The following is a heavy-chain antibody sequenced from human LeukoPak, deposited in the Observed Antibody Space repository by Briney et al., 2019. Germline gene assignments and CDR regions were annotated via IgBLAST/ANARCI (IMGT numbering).Heavy chain of an antibody. CDR2: INPSGGST. CDR1: GYTFTSYY. Sequence: ASVKVSCKASGYTFTSYYMHWVRQAPGQGLEWMGIINPSGGSTSYAQKFQGRVTMTSDTSTNTIYMELSSLRSEDTAVYYCARGILERDSSGHYSDASDMWGQGTMVTVSS. D-gene: IGHD3-22*01. J-gene: IGHJ3*02. V-gene: IGHV1-46*01. CDR3: ARGILERDSSGHYSDASDM.